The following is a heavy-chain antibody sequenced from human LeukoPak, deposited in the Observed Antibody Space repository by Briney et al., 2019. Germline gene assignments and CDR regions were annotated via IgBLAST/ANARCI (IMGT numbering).Heavy chain of an antibody. CDR2: INRDGGLT. V-gene: IGHV3-74*01. CDR3: AREEHRLAEAGPRAFDL. D-gene: IGHD6-13*01. J-gene: IGHJ3*01. Sequence: GGSLRLSCVASGFTFSENWMHWVRQAPGKGLAWVSHINRDGGLTNYADSVKGRFTISRDNARNTVYLQMSSLRVEDTAIYFCAREEHRLAEAGPRAFDLGGQGTLVTVS. CDR1: GFTFSENW.